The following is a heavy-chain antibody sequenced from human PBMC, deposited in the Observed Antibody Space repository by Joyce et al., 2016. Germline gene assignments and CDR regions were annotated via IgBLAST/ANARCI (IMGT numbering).Heavy chain of an antibody. J-gene: IGHJ5*02. D-gene: IGHD7-27*01. CDR1: GFTFSRYW. Sequence: EVQLVESGGGLVQPGGSLRLSCAASGFTFSRYWMHWVRQGPGKGLVWVSHITSDGSATNYAGSVKGRFSISRDNAKNTLYLEMNSLRAEDTAVYYCARGNWGSRWFDPWGQGTLVTVSS. CDR3: ARGNWGSRWFDP. V-gene: IGHV3-74*01. CDR2: ITSDGSAT.